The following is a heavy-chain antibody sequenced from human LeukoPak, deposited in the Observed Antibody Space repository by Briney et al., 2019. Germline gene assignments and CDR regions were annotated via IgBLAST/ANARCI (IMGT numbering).Heavy chain of an antibody. V-gene: IGHV1-2*02. Sequence: ASVKVSCKASGYTFTGYYMHWVRQAPGQGLEWMGWINPNSGGTNYAQKFQGRVNMTRETSISTAYMEMSRLRSDDTAVYYCAREGSLGYCSSTSCSGPFDPWGQGTLVTVSS. CDR2: INPNSGGT. J-gene: IGHJ5*02. CDR1: GYTFTGYY. CDR3: AREGSLGYCSSTSCSGPFDP. D-gene: IGHD2-2*01.